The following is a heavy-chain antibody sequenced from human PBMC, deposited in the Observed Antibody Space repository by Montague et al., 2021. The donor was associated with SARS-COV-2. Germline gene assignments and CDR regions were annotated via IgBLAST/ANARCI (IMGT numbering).Heavy chain of an antibody. CDR3: ARDSEYSIDY. Sequence: CAISGDSVSSNTVAWNWFRQSPSRGLEWLGRTYYRSKWYNDYAVSMQSRVTINLDTSKNQFSLHVNSVTPGDTAVYYCARDSEYSIDYWGQGPLVTVSS. CDR1: GDSVSSNTVA. CDR2: TYYRSKWYN. V-gene: IGHV6-1*01. D-gene: IGHD6-6*01. J-gene: IGHJ4*02.